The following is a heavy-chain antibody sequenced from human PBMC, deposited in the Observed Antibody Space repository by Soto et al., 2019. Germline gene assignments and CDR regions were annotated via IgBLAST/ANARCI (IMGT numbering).Heavy chain of an antibody. CDR3: ATAEVDY. V-gene: IGHV3-74*01. J-gene: IGHJ4*02. CDR2: MNSDVRTT. Sequence: GGSLRLSCAASGFTFGNSWMHWVRQAPGKGLEWVSRMNSDVRTTNYADSVKGRFTVSRDNAKNTLYLQMNSLRVEDTAVYYCATAEVDYWGPGTLVTVSS. CDR1: GFTFGNSW.